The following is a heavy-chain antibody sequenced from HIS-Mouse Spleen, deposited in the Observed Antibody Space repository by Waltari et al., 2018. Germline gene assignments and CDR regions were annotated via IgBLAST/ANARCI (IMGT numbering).Heavy chain of an antibody. CDR3: ARGHDYSNYFDY. Sequence: QVQLVQSGAEVKKPGASVKVSCKASGYTFTSYDLNWVRQATGQGLVWMGWMNPNSGNTGYAQKFQGRVTMTRNTSISTAYMELSSLRSEDTAVYYCARGHDYSNYFDYWGQGTLVTVSS. V-gene: IGHV1-8*01. CDR2: MNPNSGNT. J-gene: IGHJ4*02. D-gene: IGHD4-4*01. CDR1: GYTFTSYD.